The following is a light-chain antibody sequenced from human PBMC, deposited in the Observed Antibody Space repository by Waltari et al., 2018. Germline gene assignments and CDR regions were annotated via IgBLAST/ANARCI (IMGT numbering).Light chain of an antibody. Sequence: QSALTQPPSASGSPGQSVTISCTGTSTDVGVYNYVSWYQQLPGKAPKLMIYEASKRPAGVPARVAGSKSGNTASLTVSGLQAEDEAYYYCSSYTGGNDVGFGGGTKLTVL. CDR2: EAS. J-gene: IGLJ2*01. CDR3: SSYTGGNDVG. V-gene: IGLV2-8*01. CDR1: STDVGVYNY.